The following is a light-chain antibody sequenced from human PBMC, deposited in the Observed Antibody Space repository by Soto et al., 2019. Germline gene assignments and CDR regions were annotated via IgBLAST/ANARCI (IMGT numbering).Light chain of an antibody. J-gene: IGKJ1*01. V-gene: IGKV3D-15*01. CDR2: GAS. CDR3: QQYNNWPRT. Sequence: EIVMTQSPATLSVSPGERATLSCRASQSVSIRLAWYQHKSGQAPRLLISGASSRATGIPDRFSGSGSGTEFTLTISSLQSEDFAVYYCQQYNNWPRTFGQGTKVDIK. CDR1: QSVSIR.